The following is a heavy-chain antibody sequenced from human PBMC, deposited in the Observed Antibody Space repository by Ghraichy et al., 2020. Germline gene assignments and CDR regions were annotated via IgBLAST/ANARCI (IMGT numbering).Heavy chain of an antibody. Sequence: SETLSLTCTVSGGSISSSSYYWGWIRQPPGKGLEWIGSMYYRGSAYYNPPLKSRVTIFVDASKNQFSLRLSSVTAADTAVYYCASSSFYDILTGPVLNAIHYWGQGTLVTVSS. D-gene: IGHD3-9*01. CDR3: ASSSFYDILTGPVLNAIHY. CDR2: MYYRGSA. J-gene: IGHJ4*02. V-gene: IGHV4-39*01. CDR1: GGSISSSSYY.